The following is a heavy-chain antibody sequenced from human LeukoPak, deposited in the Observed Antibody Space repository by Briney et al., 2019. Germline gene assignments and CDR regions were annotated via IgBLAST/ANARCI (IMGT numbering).Heavy chain of an antibody. CDR3: AKRPNYHGLGSYHHFDY. V-gene: IGHV3-48*01. Sequence: PGGSLRLSCAASGFTFSSYSMNWVRQAPGKGLEWVSYISSSSSTIYYADSVKGRFTISRDNAKNSLYLQMNSLRAEDTAVYYVAKRPNYHGLGSYHHFDYWGQGTLVTVSS. D-gene: IGHD3-10*01. CDR2: ISSSSSTI. CDR1: GFTFSSYS. J-gene: IGHJ4*02.